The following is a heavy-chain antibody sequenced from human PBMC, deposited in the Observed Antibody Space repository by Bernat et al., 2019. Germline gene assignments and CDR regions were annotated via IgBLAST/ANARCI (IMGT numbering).Heavy chain of an antibody. D-gene: IGHD6-19*01. Sequence: QVQLVESGGGVVQPGRSLRLSCAASGFRLSTYAMHWVRQAPGKGLEWVAVIWYDGSNKYYGDSVKGRFTISRDDSKNTLYLQMSSLRAEDTAVYYCATSSGWNHFGDHWGQGTLVSVSS. CDR1: GFRLSTYA. J-gene: IGHJ5*02. V-gene: IGHV3-30*07. CDR2: IWYDGSNK. CDR3: ATSSGWNHFGDH.